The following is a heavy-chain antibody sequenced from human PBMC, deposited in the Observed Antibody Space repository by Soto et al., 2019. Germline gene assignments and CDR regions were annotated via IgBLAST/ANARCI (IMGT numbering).Heavy chain of an antibody. J-gene: IGHJ4*02. CDR2: IYYGGTT. CDR1: GEPMTGGYY. V-gene: IGHV4-38-2*01. Sequence: SETLSLTCAVSGEPMTGGYYWGWIRQSPGKGLEWIGSIYYGGTTYYNPSLRSRLDISIDTSKNQFSLRLSSVTAADTALYYCATGWYYFDVLGQGSLVTVSA. CDR3: ATGWYYFDV. D-gene: IGHD2-15*01.